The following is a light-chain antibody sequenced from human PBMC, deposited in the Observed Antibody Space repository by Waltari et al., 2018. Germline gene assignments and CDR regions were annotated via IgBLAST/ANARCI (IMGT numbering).Light chain of an antibody. V-gene: IGKV3-11*01. CDR1: QSVSHY. CDR3: QQRRDWPLT. J-gene: IGKJ4*01. Sequence: DIVLTQSPATLSFSPGDRAYLSCRASQSVSHYLAWYQQKPGQAPRLLIYETSNMATGIPARFSGSGFGTDFTLTISSLEPEDFAVYYCQQRRDWPLTFGGGTKVEIK. CDR2: ETS.